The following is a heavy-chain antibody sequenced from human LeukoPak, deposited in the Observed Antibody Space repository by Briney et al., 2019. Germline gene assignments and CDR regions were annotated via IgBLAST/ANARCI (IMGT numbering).Heavy chain of an antibody. CDR3: ARAGIAAALGRLDY. D-gene: IGHD6-13*01. CDR1: GGSISSSSYY. V-gene: IGHV4-39*01. Sequence: SETLSLTCTVSGGSISSSSYYWGWIRQPPGKGLEWIGSIYYSGSTYYNPSLKSRVTISVDTSKNQFSLKLSSVTAADTAVYYCARAGIAAALGRLDYWGQGTLVTVSS. J-gene: IGHJ4*02. CDR2: IYYSGST.